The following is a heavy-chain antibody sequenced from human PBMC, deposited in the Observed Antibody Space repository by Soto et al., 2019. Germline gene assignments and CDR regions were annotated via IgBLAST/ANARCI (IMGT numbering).Heavy chain of an antibody. V-gene: IGHV3-33*01. CDR1: GFTFSSYG. Sequence: GGSLRLSCAASGFTFSSYGMHWVRQAPGKGLEWVAVIWYDGSNKYYADSVKGRFTISRDNSKNTLYLQMNSLRAEDTAVYYCARGRLGYSSSCLDYWGQGTLVTVSS. CDR3: ARGRLGYSSSCLDY. J-gene: IGHJ4*02. D-gene: IGHD6-13*01. CDR2: IWYDGSNK.